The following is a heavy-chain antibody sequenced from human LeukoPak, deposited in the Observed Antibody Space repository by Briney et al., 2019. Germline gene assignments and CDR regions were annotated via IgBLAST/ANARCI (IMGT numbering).Heavy chain of an antibody. Sequence: PSETLSLTCAVYGGSFSGYYWSWIRQPPGKGLEWIEEINHSGSTNYNPSLKSRVTISVDTSKNQFSLKLSSVTAADTAVYYCARDTSGYSSGSNWFDPWGQGTLVTVSS. CDR2: INHSGST. CDR1: GGSFSGYY. D-gene: IGHD6-19*01. V-gene: IGHV4-34*01. CDR3: ARDTSGYSSGSNWFDP. J-gene: IGHJ5*02.